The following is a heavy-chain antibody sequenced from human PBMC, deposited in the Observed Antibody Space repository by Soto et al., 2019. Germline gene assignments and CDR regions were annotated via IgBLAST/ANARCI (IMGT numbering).Heavy chain of an antibody. Sequence: QVQLVQSGAEVKKPGASVKVSCKASGYTFTSYGIIWVRQAPGQGLEWMGWISAYNGNTNYAQKLQGRVTMTTDTSTSTVYMELRSLRSDDTAVYYCARESSSGWYWNGGEFDPWGQGTLVTVSS. V-gene: IGHV1-18*01. CDR3: ARESSSGWYWNGGEFDP. CDR2: ISAYNGNT. J-gene: IGHJ5*02. D-gene: IGHD6-19*01. CDR1: GYTFTSYG.